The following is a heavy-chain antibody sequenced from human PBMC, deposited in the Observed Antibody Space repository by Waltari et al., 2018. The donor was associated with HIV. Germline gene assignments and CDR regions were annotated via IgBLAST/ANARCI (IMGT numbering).Heavy chain of an antibody. V-gene: IGHV4-4*02. CDR1: GGSISSSNW. CDR2: VYPSGNT. CDR3: ARDRAIVIVPAARSAFDI. J-gene: IGHJ3*02. D-gene: IGHD2-2*01. Sequence: QVQLQESGPGLVKPSGTLALTCAVSGGSISSSNWWSSVRQPPAQGLEWIGEVYPSGNTNYNPSLKSRVTISLDKSKNQFSLKLSSVTAADTAIYHCARDRAIVIVPAARSAFDIWGQGTMVTVSS.